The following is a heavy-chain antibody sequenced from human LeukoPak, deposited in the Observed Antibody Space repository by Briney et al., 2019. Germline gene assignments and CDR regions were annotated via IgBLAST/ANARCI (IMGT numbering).Heavy chain of an antibody. CDR1: GGSFSGYY. D-gene: IGHD3-10*01. V-gene: IGHV4-34*01. CDR3: ARDGNYYGSGSYGWFDP. CDR2: INHSGST. Sequence: SETLSLTCAVYGGSFSGYYWSWIRQPPGKGLEWIGEINHSGSTNYNPSLKSRVTISVDTSENQFSLKLSSVTAADTAVYYCARDGNYYGSGSYGWFDPWGQGTLATVSS. J-gene: IGHJ5*02.